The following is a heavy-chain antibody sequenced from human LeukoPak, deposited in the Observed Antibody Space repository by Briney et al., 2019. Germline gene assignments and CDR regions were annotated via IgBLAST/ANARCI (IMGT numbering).Heavy chain of an antibody. V-gene: IGHV3-30*18. CDR2: ISYDGSNK. D-gene: IGHD2-2*01. CDR1: GFTFSSYG. Sequence: GGSLRLSCAASGFTFSSYGMHWVRQAPGKGLEWVAVISYDGSNKYYADSVKGRFTISRDNSKNTLYLQMNSLRAEDTAVYYCAKDRLPAAIPEYFDYWGQGTLVTVSS. J-gene: IGHJ4*02. CDR3: AKDRLPAAIPEYFDY.